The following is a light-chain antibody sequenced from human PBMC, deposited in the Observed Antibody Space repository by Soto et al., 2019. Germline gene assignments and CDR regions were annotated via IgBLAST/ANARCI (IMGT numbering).Light chain of an antibody. V-gene: IGKV3-15*01. CDR3: KHYNTWPWT. CDR1: QSVNSN. Sequence: ETVMTQSPATLSVSPGGSATLSCWASQSVNSNLAWYQQKLGQAPRVLIYGASTRATGIPARFSGSGSETEFILTISSLQSEESATYYCKHYNTWPWTFGQGTKVDIK. CDR2: GAS. J-gene: IGKJ1*01.